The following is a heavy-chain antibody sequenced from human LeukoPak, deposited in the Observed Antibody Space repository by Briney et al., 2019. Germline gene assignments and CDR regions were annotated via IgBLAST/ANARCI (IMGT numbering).Heavy chain of an antibody. Sequence: GASVKVSCKASGYTFTGYYMHWVRQAPEQGLEWMGRINPNSGGTNYAQKFQGRVTMTRGTSISTAYMELSRLRSDDTAVYYCARGRRSGGSCYSDCWGQGTLVTVSS. D-gene: IGHD2-15*01. J-gene: IGHJ4*02. CDR2: INPNSGGT. V-gene: IGHV1-2*06. CDR3: ARGRRSGGSCYSDC. CDR1: GYTFTGYY.